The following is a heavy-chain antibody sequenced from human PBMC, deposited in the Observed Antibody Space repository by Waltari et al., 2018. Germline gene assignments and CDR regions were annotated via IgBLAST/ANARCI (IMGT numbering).Heavy chain of an antibody. J-gene: IGHJ4*02. V-gene: IGHV3-73*01. Sequence: EVQLVESGGGLVQPGGSLKLSCTASGFIFRGPAIPWVRQASGKGLEWVGRISSKANSFATHYGASVKGRFTISRDDSRNTAYLQMNSLDTEDTAVYYCTRSTSWGSDFWGQGALVTVSS. CDR1: GFIFRGPA. CDR3: TRSTSWGSDF. D-gene: IGHD3-16*01. CDR2: ISSKANSFAT.